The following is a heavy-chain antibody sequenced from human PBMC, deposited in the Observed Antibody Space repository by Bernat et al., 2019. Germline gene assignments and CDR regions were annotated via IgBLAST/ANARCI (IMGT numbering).Heavy chain of an antibody. D-gene: IGHD3-10*01. CDR1: GFTFSSYG. CDR2: IWYDGSNK. J-gene: IGHJ4*02. CDR3: ARGMNVGDYGSGSPIDY. Sequence: QVQLVESGGGVVQPGRSLRLSCAASGFTFSSYGIHWVRQAPGKGLEWVAVIWYDGSNKYYADSVKGRFTISRDNSKNTLYLQMNSLRAEDTAVYYCARGMNVGDYGSGSPIDYWGQGTLVTVSS. V-gene: IGHV3-33*01.